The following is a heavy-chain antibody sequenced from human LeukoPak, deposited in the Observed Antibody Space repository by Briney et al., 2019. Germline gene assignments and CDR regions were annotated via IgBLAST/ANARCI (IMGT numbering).Heavy chain of an antibody. J-gene: IGHJ5*02. D-gene: IGHD4-17*01. CDR3: ATTEMATVTTGHWFDP. CDR2: FDPEDGET. Sequence: ASAKVSCKVSGYTLTELSMHWVRQAPGKGLEWMGGFDPEDGETIYAQKFQGRVTMTEDKSTGTAYVELSSLRSEDTAVYYCATTEMATVTTGHWFDPWGRATLVTVSS. CDR1: GYTLTELS. V-gene: IGHV1-24*01.